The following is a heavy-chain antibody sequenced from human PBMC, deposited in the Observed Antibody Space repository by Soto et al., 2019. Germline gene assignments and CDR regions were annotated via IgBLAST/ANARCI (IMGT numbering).Heavy chain of an antibody. V-gene: IGHV4-38-2*01. Sequence: SETLSLTCAVSGYSISSGYYWGWIRQPPGKGLEWIGSIYHSGSTYYNPSLKSRVTISVDTSKNQFSLKLSSVTAADTAVYYCARGGDTASYYYYGMDVWGQGTTVTVSS. CDR1: GYSISSGYY. J-gene: IGHJ6*02. D-gene: IGHD5-18*01. CDR2: IYHSGST. CDR3: ARGGDTASYYYYGMDV.